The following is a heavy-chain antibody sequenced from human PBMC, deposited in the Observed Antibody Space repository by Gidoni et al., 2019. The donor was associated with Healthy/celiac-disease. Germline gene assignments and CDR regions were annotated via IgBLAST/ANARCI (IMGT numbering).Heavy chain of an antibody. J-gene: IGHJ6*02. V-gene: IGHV4-59*01. D-gene: IGHD6-13*01. Sequence: QVQLQESGPGLVKPSETLSLTCTVSGGSISRYYWSWIRQPPGKGLEWIGYIYYSGSTNYNPSLKSRVTISVDTSKNQFSLKLSSVTAADTAVYYCARLVAAAGTYYYYGMDVWGQGTTVTVSS. CDR2: IYYSGST. CDR1: GGSISRYY. CDR3: ARLVAAAGTYYYYGMDV.